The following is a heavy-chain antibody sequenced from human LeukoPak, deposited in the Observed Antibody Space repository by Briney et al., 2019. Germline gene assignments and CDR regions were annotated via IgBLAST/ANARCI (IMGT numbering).Heavy chain of an antibody. CDR1: GYTFTSYG. J-gene: IGHJ3*02. V-gene: IGHV1-18*01. Sequence: ASVKVSCKASGYTFTSYGISWVRQAPGQGLEWMGWISAYNGNTNYAQKLQGRVTMTTDTSTSTAYMELRSLRSDDTAVYYCARDQRIKGIEGAGGIWGQGTMVTVSS. CDR3: ARDQRIKGIEGAGGI. D-gene: IGHD1-26*01. CDR2: ISAYNGNT.